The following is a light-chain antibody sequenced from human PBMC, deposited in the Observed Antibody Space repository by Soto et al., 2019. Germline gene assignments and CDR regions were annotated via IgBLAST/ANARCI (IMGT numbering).Light chain of an antibody. CDR1: QDISNY. J-gene: IGKJ4*01. Sequence: DIQMTQSPSSLSASVGDRVTITCQASQDISNYLNWYQQKPGKAPKLLIYDASNLETGVPSRFSGSGSGTDFTFTISSLQPEDIATYYCQQYDNLPPLEVTFGGGTKVEIK. CDR2: DAS. CDR3: QQYDNLPPLEVT. V-gene: IGKV1-33*01.